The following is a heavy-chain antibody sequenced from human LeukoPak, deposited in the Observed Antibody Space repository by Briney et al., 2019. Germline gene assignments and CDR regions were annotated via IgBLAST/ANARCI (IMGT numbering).Heavy chain of an antibody. V-gene: IGHV4-59*11. D-gene: IGHD4-17*01. J-gene: IGHJ3*02. CDR3: ARDLVTVTKGFDI. CDR1: DYSFSSHE. Sequence: AESLSLTCAVSDYSFSSHEWTWIRQRPGKGLEWIGYISYIGSTNYNPSLKSRVTISIDTSRNQFSLRLSSVTAADTAVYYCARDLVTVTKGFDIWGQGTMVSVSS. CDR2: ISYIGST.